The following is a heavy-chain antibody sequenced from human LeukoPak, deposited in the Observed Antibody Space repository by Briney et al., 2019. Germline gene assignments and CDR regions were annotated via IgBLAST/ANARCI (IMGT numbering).Heavy chain of an antibody. J-gene: IGHJ4*02. CDR3: ARASYSSGWHGDY. Sequence: SGTLSLTCAVSGGSISSSNWWSRVRQPPGKGLEWIGEIYHSGSTNYNPSLKSRVTISVDKSKNQFSLKLSSVTAADTAVYYCARASYSSGWHGDYWGQGTLVTVSS. CDR1: GGSISSSNW. CDR2: IYHSGST. D-gene: IGHD6-19*01. V-gene: IGHV4-4*02.